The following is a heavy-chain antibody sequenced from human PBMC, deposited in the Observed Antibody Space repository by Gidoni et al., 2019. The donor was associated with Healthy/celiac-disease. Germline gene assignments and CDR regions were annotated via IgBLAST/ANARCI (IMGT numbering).Heavy chain of an antibody. Sequence: EVQLVESGGGLVKTGGSLRLSGAASGFTFSSYSMNWVRQAPGKGLEWVSSISSSSSYIYYADSVKGRFTISRDNAKNSLYLQMNSLRAEDTAVYYCARDLWETQYDYWGQGTLITVSS. D-gene: IGHD1-26*01. CDR2: ISSSSSYI. CDR3: ARDLWETQYDY. J-gene: IGHJ4*02. V-gene: IGHV3-21*01. CDR1: GFTFSSYS.